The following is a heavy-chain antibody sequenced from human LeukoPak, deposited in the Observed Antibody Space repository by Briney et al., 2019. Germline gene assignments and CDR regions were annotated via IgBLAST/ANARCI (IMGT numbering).Heavy chain of an antibody. D-gene: IGHD2-2*01. V-gene: IGHV3-53*01. CDR3: ARDRSVKYCSSTSCYGGMDV. J-gene: IGHJ6*02. CDR2: IYSGGST. CDR1: GFTVSSNY. Sequence: GGSLRLSCAASGFTVSSNYMSWVRQAPGKGLEWVSVIYSGGSTYYADSVKGRLTISRDNSKNTLYLQMNSLRAEDTAVYYCARDRSVKYCSSTSCYGGMDVWGQGTTVTVSS.